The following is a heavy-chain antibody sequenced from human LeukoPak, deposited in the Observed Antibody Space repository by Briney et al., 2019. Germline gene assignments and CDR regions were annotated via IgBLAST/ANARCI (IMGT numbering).Heavy chain of an antibody. V-gene: IGHV3-30-3*01. CDR3: AREGCSGGSCYSDY. J-gene: IGHJ4*02. CDR1: GGTFSSYA. Sequence: SCTASGGTFSSYAMHWVRQAPGKGLEWVAVISYDGSNKYYADSVKGRFTISRDNSKNTLYLQMNSLRAEDTAVYYCAREGCSGGSCYSDYWGQGTLVTVSS. CDR2: ISYDGSNK. D-gene: IGHD2-15*01.